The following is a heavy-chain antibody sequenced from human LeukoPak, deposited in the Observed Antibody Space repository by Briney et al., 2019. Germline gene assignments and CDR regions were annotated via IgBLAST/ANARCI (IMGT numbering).Heavy chain of an antibody. J-gene: IGHJ4*02. Sequence: GGSLRLSCAASGFTFSSYRMTWVRQAPGKGLEWVSSISSSSSYIYYADSVKGRFTISRDNAKNSLYLQMNSLRAEDTAVYYCASSTVAGTAEYYFDYWGQGTLVTVSS. CDR2: ISSSSSYI. D-gene: IGHD6-19*01. V-gene: IGHV3-21*01. CDR1: GFTFSSYR. CDR3: ASSTVAGTAEYYFDY.